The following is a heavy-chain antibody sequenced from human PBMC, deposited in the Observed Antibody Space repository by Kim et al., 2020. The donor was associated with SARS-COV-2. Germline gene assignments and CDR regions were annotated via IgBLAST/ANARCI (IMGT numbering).Heavy chain of an antibody. J-gene: IGHJ6*03. V-gene: IGHV1-8*01. Sequence: ASVKVSCKASGYTFTSYDINWVRQATGQGLEWMGWMNPNSGNTGYAQKFQGRVTMTRNTSISTAYMELSSLRSEDTAVYYCARGSLLRSIFYYCYYMDVWGKGTTVTVSS. CDR3: ARGSLLRSIFYYCYYMDV. CDR1: GYTFTSYD. D-gene: IGHD3-3*01. CDR2: MNPNSGNT.